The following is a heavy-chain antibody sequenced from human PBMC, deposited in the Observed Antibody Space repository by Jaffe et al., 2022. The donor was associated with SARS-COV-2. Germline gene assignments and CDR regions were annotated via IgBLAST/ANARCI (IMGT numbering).Heavy chain of an antibody. J-gene: IGHJ6*03. V-gene: IGHV4-59*01. CDR1: GGSISSYY. Sequence: QVQLQESGPGLVKPSETLSLTCTVSGGSISSYYWSWIRQPPGKGLEWIGYIYYSGSTNYNPSLKSRVTISVDTSKNQFSLKLSSVTAADTAVYYCARDSSGYYYYMDVWGKGTTVTVSS. CDR3: ARDSSGYYYYMDV. CDR2: IYYSGST.